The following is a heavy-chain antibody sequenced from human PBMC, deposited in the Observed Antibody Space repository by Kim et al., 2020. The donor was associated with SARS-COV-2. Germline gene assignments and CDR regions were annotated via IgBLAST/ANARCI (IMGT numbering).Heavy chain of an antibody. Sequence: GGSLRLSCAASGFTFSTYEMNWVRQAPGKGLEWVAYIGSSGRPIYYADSVKGRFTISRDNAKNSLYLQMNSLRAEDTAVYYCARDLRVGVFDYWGQGTLV. CDR2: IGSSGRPI. CDR1: GFTFSTYE. J-gene: IGHJ4*02. V-gene: IGHV3-48*03. CDR3: ARDLRVGVFDY. D-gene: IGHD1-26*01.